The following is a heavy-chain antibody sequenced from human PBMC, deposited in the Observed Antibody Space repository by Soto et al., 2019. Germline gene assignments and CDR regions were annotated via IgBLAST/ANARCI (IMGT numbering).Heavy chain of an antibody. CDR1: GDSFSGYY. V-gene: IGHV4-34*01. CDR3: ASRIAMIVVVFDA. D-gene: IGHD3-22*01. Sequence: QEQVQQWGAGLLKPSETLSLTCAVHGDSFSGYYWSWIRQSPGKGLEWIGEIDHSGSANYNPSLTSRVIMAIHTSSRQIVMMMSTVTAGETAVNYCASRIAMIVVVFDAWSQETLVTVSS. CDR2: IDHSGSA. J-gene: IGHJ4*02.